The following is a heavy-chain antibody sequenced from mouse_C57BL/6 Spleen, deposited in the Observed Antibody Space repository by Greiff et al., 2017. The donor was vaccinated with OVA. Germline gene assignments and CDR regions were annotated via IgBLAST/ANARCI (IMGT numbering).Heavy chain of an antibody. J-gene: IGHJ1*03. D-gene: IGHD2-13*01. V-gene: IGHV3-6*01. CDR3: ARGAVRGYFDV. Sequence: EVKLVESGPGLVKPSQSLSLTCSVTGYSITSGYYWNWIRQFPGNKLEWMGYISYDGSNNYNPSLKNRISITRDTSKNQFFLKLNSVTTEDTATYYCARGAVRGYFDVWGTGTTVTVSS. CDR2: ISYDGSN. CDR1: GYSITSGYY.